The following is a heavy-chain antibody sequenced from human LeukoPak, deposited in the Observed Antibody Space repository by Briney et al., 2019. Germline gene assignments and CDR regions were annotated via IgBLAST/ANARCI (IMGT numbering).Heavy chain of an antibody. V-gene: IGHV3-21*01. CDR1: GFTFSSYS. CDR2: ISSSSSYI. Sequence: GGSLRLSCAASGFTFSSYSMNWVRQAPGKGLEWVSSISSSSSYIYYADSVKGRFTISRDNAKNSLYLQMNSLRAEDTAMYYCARDNLAAAGDDNFDPWGQGTMVTVSS. D-gene: IGHD6-13*01. CDR3: ARDNLAAAGDDNFDP. J-gene: IGHJ3*01.